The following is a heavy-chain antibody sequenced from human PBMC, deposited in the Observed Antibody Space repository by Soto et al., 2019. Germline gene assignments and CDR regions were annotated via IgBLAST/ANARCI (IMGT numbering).Heavy chain of an antibody. CDR2: VWYDGGTT. V-gene: IGHV3-15*04. CDR1: GFAFGAYG. J-gene: IGHJ6*02. CDR3: TRLERDYYYGMDV. Sequence: PGGSLRLSCATSGFAFGAYGMHWVRQAPGKGLEWVAIVWYDGGTTDYAAPVKGRFTISRDDSKNTLYLQMNSLKTEDTAVYYCTRLERDYYYGMDVWGQGTTVTVSS.